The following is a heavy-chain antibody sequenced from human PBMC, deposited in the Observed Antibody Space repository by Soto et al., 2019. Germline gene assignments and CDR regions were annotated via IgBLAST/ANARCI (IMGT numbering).Heavy chain of an antibody. V-gene: IGHV6-1*01. D-gene: IGHD3-9*01. Sequence: QPLSLTRAISGDRVSGTSAACNWIRQSPSRDLEWLGRTYYRPKWYKDYAVSVKSRITINPDTSKNQFSLQLNSVTPEGRAVYYCSREVGLRYFDWPSRGHWFGPCGQGAL. CDR1: GDRVSGTSAA. CDR3: SREVGLRYFDWPSRGHWFGP. J-gene: IGHJ5*02. CDR2: TYYRPKWYK.